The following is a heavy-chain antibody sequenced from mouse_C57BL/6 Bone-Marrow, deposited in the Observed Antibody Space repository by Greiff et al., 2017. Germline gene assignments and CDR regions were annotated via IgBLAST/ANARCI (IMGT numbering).Heavy chain of an antibody. CDR2: INPSSGYT. Sequence: QVHVKQSGAELAKPGASVKLSCKASGYTFTSYWMHWVKQRPGQGLEWIGYINPSSGYTKYNQKFKDKATLTADKSSSTAYMQLSSLTYEDSAVYYCARRAQAPYYYAMDYWGQGTSVTVSS. J-gene: IGHJ4*01. V-gene: IGHV1-7*01. CDR1: GYTFTSYW. CDR3: ARRAQAPYYYAMDY. D-gene: IGHD3-2*02.